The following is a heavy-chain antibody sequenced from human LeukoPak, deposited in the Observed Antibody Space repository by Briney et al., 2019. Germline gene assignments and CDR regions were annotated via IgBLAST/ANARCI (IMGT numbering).Heavy chain of an antibody. CDR3: VRVGSVTGSDYLDY. Sequence: QTGGSLSLSCSVSGFIFSDHFLDWVRQAPGKGLEWVGRSRNKAKGYTTEYAASVKGRFTISRDDSKNLLYPQMNSLKIEDTAVYHCVRVGSVTGSDYLDYWGQGTLVTVSS. D-gene: IGHD3-9*01. CDR1: GFIFSDHF. V-gene: IGHV3-72*01. CDR2: SRNKAKGYTT. J-gene: IGHJ4*02.